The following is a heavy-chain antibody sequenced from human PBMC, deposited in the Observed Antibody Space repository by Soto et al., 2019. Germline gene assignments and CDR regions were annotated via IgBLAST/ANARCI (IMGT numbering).Heavy chain of an antibody. CDR1: GFTFSNYG. V-gene: IGHV3-30*18. Sequence: GGSLRLSCAASGFTFSNYGMHWVRQAPGKGLEWVAVISYDGSIKYYADSVKGRFTVSRDNSKNTLYLQMNSLRAEDTAVYSCAKDQYYDSSFDYWGQGTLVTVSS. CDR2: ISYDGSIK. D-gene: IGHD3-22*01. CDR3: AKDQYYDSSFDY. J-gene: IGHJ4*02.